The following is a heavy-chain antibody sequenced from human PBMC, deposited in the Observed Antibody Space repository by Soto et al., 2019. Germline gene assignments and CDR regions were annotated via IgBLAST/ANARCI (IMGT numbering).Heavy chain of an antibody. Sequence: SETLSLTCTVSGGSISSSGYHWGWIRQHPGKGLEWIGYIYYRGSTYYNPSLKSRVTISVDTSENQFSLNLSSVTAAATAVYCCARTSDFGFRDWFDPWGQGTMVTVSS. V-gene: IGHV4-31*03. CDR3: ARTSDFGFRDWFDP. CDR2: IYYRGST. J-gene: IGHJ5*02. D-gene: IGHD3-3*01. CDR1: GGSISSSGYH.